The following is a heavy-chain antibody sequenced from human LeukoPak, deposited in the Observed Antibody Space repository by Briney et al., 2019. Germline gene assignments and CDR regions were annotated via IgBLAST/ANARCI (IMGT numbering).Heavy chain of an antibody. CDR3: AKVLFPHGSTTYLDC. V-gene: IGHV3-23*01. D-gene: IGHD5/OR15-5a*01. CDR1: GYNFNNYA. J-gene: IGHJ4*02. CDR2: ITDSGDTT. Sequence: GASLRLSCAGSGYNFNNYAMVWVRQAPGKGLEWVSGITDSGDTTYYADSVKGRFTISRDNSKNTLYLQMNSLRAEDTAIYYCAKVLFPHGSTTYLDCWGQGTLVTVSP.